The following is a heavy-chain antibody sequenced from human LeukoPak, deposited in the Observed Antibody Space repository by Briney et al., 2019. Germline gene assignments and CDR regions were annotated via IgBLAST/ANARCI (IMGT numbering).Heavy chain of an antibody. Sequence: GGSLRLSCAASGFTFDDYAMHWVRQAPGKGLEWVSGISWNSGSIGYADSVKGRFTISRDNAKNSLYLQMNSLGAEDTALYYCAKDSEAVAGLDYWGQGTLVTVSS. J-gene: IGHJ4*02. D-gene: IGHD6-19*01. CDR2: ISWNSGSI. V-gene: IGHV3-9*01. CDR3: AKDSEAVAGLDY. CDR1: GFTFDDYA.